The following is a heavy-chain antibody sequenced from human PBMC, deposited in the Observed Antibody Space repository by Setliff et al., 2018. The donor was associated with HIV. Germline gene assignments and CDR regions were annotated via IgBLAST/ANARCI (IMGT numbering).Heavy chain of an antibody. Sequence: SSETLSLTCAVYGGSFSGYFWSWIRQPPGKGLEWIGEINHSGRIYYNPSLKSRVTISVDTSKNQFSLKLSSVTAADTAVYYCAGGLHYGLGKFGYWGQGTLVTVSS. CDR3: AGGLHYGLGKFGY. CDR2: INHSGRI. V-gene: IGHV4-34*01. J-gene: IGHJ4*02. D-gene: IGHD3-10*01. CDR1: GGSFSGYF.